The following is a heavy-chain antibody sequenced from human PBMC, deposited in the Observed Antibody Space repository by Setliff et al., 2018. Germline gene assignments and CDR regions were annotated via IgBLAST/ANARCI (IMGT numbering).Heavy chain of an antibody. V-gene: IGHV4-34*01. CDR3: ARDNTILGATDY. J-gene: IGHJ4*02. CDR1: GVSFSDYY. Sequence: PSETLSLTCTVYGVSFSDYYWGWVRQSPGKGLDWIGEINHSGTTNYDPSLTSRVTISVDTSKNQFSLKLSSVTAADTAVYYCARDNTILGATDYWGQGALVTVSS. CDR2: INHSGTT. D-gene: IGHD1-26*01.